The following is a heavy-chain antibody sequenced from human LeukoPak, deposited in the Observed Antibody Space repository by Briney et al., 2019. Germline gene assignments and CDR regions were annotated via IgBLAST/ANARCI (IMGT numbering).Heavy chain of an antibody. J-gene: IGHJ4*02. CDR2: TFYRSKWYN. V-gene: IGHV6-1*01. CDR1: GDSVSSNSVA. D-gene: IGHD6-13*01. Sequence: SQTLSLTCAISGDSVSSNSVAWHWIRQSPSRGLEWLGRTFYRSKWYNDYAVSVKSRITIDPDTSKNQFSLQLNSVTPEDTAVYYCARAPAGSSWPANFDCWGQGTLVTVSS. CDR3: ARAPAGSSWPANFDC.